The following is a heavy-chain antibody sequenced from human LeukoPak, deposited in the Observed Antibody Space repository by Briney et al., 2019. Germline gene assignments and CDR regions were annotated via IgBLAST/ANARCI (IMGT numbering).Heavy chain of an antibody. Sequence: GGSLRLSCAASGFTFSSCWMHWVRQAPGKGLVWVSRINSDGSSTSYADSVKGRFTISRDNAKNTLYLQMNSRRAEDTAVYYCARDPYDFWSGYCDYWGQGTLVTVSS. CDR3: ARDPYDFWSGYCDY. CDR1: GFTFSSCW. V-gene: IGHV3-74*01. CDR2: INSDGSST. J-gene: IGHJ4*02. D-gene: IGHD3-3*01.